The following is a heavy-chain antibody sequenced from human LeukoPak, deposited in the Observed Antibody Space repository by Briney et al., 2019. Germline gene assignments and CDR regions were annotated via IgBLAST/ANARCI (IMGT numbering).Heavy chain of an antibody. CDR1: GFTFDDYT. V-gene: IGHV3-43*01. CDR3: AKDQEAGTSPDAFDI. J-gene: IGHJ3*02. CDR2: ISWDGGST. Sequence: GGSLRLSCAASGFTFDDYTMHWVRQAPGKGLEWVSLISWDGGSTYYADSVKGRFTISRDNSKNSLYLQMNSLRTEDTALYYCAKDQEAGTSPDAFDIWGQGTMVTVSS. D-gene: IGHD6-19*01.